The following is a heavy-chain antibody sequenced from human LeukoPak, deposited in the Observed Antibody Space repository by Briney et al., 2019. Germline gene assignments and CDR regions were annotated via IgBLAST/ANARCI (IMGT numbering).Heavy chain of an antibody. CDR2: MFDTVST. D-gene: IGHD5-18*01. J-gene: IGHJ4*02. V-gene: IGHV4-59*11. Sequence: SETLSLTCTVSGASTASHYWTWLRQPPGKELEWIAYMFDTVSTKSNPSLKSRLTLSVDTSKKQLSLRLSSVTAADTAVYHCATIKRGSTYGYFDFWGQGIKVTVSS. CDR3: ATIKRGSTYGYFDF. CDR1: GASTASHY.